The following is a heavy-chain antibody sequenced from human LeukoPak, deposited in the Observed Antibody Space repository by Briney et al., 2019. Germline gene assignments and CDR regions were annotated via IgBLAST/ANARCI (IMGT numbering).Heavy chain of an antibody. D-gene: IGHD3-3*01. CDR2: MNPNSGNT. CDR1: GYTLTSYY. V-gene: IGHV1-8*02. Sequence: ASVKVSCKASGYTLTSYYMHWVRQATGQGLEWMGWMNPNSGNTGYAQKFQGRVTMTRNTSISTAYMELSSLRSEDTAVYYCARGGTILEWLPIHWGQGTLVTVSS. CDR3: ARGGTILEWLPIH. J-gene: IGHJ4*02.